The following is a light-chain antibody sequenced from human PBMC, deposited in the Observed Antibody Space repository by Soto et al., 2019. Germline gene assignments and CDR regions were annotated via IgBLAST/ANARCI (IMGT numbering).Light chain of an antibody. CDR1: QNVSSN. V-gene: IGKV3-15*01. J-gene: IGKJ1*01. Sequence: EIVMTQSPSTLSVSPGERATLSCRASQNVSSNLAWYQQKPGQAPRLLIYGASTRATGIPARFSGSGSGTEFTLTISSLQSADFAVYYCQQYNNWSPWTFGQGTKVDIK. CDR3: QQYNNWSPWT. CDR2: GAS.